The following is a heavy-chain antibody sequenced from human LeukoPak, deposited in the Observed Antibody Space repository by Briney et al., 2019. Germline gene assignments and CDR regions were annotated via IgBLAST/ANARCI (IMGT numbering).Heavy chain of an antibody. J-gene: IGHJ4*02. CDR3: ARMRDGYNSAYFDY. D-gene: IGHD5-24*01. V-gene: IGHV4-59*01. CDR2: IYYSGST. CDR1: GGSISSYY. Sequence: KASETLSLTCTVSGGSISSYYWSWIRQPPGKGLETIGYIYYSGSTNYNPSLKSRVTISVDTSKNQFSLKLSSVTAADTAVYYCARMRDGYNSAYFDYWGQGTLVTVSS.